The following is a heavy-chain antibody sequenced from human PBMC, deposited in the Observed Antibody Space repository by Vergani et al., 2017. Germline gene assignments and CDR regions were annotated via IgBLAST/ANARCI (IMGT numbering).Heavy chain of an antibody. V-gene: IGHV3-23*01. D-gene: IGHD3-22*01. Sequence: EVQLLESGGGLVQPGGSLRLSCAASGFTFSSYAMSWVRQAPGKGLEWVSAMSGSGGSTYYADSVKGRFTISRDNDKNSRYLQMNSLRAEDTAVYFCASESSGYFFYVDYWGRGTVVTVSS. CDR1: GFTFSSYA. CDR3: ASESSGYFFYVDY. CDR2: MSGSGGST. J-gene: IGHJ4*02.